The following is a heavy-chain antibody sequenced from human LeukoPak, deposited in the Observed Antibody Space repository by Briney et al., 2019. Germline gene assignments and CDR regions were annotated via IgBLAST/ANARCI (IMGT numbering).Heavy chain of an antibody. CDR2: INHSGST. V-gene: IGHV4-34*01. CDR3: ARVILDYYYYYMDV. Sequence: PSETLSLTCAVYGGAFRVYFWSWIRQPPGKGLEWIGEINHSGSTNYNPSLKSRVTISVDTSKNQFSLKVSSVTAADTAMYYCARVILDYYYYYMDVWGKGTTVTVSS. CDR1: GGAFRVYF. J-gene: IGHJ6*03.